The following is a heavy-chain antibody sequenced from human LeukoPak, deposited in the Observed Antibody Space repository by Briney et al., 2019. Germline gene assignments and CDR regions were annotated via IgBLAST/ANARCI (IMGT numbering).Heavy chain of an antibody. Sequence: GRSLRLSCVASGFSFDSNWISWVSQAPGDWREWVANIKHDGSEKNFVDSVKCRFTISRDNAENSLFLQMNSLRADDTAVYFCARQPIYEAYFDFWGQGTLVTVSS. CDR1: GFSFDSNW. V-gene: IGHV3-7*01. CDR2: IKHDGSEK. J-gene: IGHJ4*02. D-gene: IGHD3-16*01. CDR3: ARQPIYEAYFDF.